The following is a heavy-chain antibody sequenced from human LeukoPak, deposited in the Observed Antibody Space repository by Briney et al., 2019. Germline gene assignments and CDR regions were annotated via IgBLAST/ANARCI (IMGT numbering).Heavy chain of an antibody. V-gene: IGHV3-23*01. D-gene: IGHD3-10*01. CDR2: IGASGTDT. J-gene: IGHJ4*02. Sequence: GGSLRLSCAASGFTFSSYAMSWVRQAPGKGLEWVSAIGASGTDTYYADSVKGRLTISRDNSETTLYLQMSSLRAEDTAVYYCAREHYYGSGSYRDFDYWGQGTLVTVSP. CDR1: GFTFSSYA. CDR3: AREHYYGSGSYRDFDY.